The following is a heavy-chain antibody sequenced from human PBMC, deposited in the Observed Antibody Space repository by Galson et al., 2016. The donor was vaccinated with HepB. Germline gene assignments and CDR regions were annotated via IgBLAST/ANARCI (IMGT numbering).Heavy chain of an antibody. CDR2: MNPNSGNT. D-gene: IGHD2-21*02. CDR1: GYSFTNYQ. Sequence: SVKVSCKGSGYSFTNYQINWVRQDTGQGLEWLGWMNPNSGNTLYAQKFQGRVTMTSDTSISTAYMELSSLTSEDTAIYYCARGVVCYGDRGTYTCMDVWGQGTTVTVSS. V-gene: IGHV1-8*02. CDR3: ARGVVCYGDRGTYTCMDV. J-gene: IGHJ6*02.